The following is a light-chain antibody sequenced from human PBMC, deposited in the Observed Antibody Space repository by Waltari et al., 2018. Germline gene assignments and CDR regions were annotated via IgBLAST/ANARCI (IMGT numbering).Light chain of an antibody. Sequence: DIQMTQSPSTLSASVGDRVTISCRASQTIMSWVAWYPQKPGKAPKVLIYKASILESGVPSRFSGSGSGTEFTLTISSLQPDDFATYYCQQYNGYSGTFGQGTKVEIQ. V-gene: IGKV1-5*03. J-gene: IGKJ1*01. CDR1: QTIMSW. CDR3: QQYNGYSGT. CDR2: KAS.